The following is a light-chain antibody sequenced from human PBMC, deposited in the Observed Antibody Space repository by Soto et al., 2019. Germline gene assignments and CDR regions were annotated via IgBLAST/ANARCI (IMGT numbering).Light chain of an antibody. CDR2: DAS. V-gene: IGKV1-5*01. Sequence: DIQMTPSPSPLSAYVADPVTVTSRSSQSVSGWLAWYQQKPGEAPKLLIYDASALPRGVPSRFSGSGSGTKFTLTIASLQPDDFATYYCQQYETFSGTFGPGTKVDI. J-gene: IGKJ1*01. CDR1: QSVSGW. CDR3: QQYETFSGT.